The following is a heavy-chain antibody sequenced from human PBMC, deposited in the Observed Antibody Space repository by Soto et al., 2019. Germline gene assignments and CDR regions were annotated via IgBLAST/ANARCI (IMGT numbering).Heavy chain of an antibody. CDR2: INDSGNI. Sequence: QVQLQQWGAGLLKPSETLSLTCAVYGGSFSGYQWTWIRQTPGKRLEWIGEINDSGNINYNPSLKSRVNILVDTPKKQISLKLSSVTAADTAEYYCARGLILWFGELSRRGGYYYYMDVWGKGTTVTVSS. CDR1: GGSFSGYQ. V-gene: IGHV4-34*01. D-gene: IGHD3-10*01. J-gene: IGHJ6*03. CDR3: ARGLILWFGELSRRGGYYYYMDV.